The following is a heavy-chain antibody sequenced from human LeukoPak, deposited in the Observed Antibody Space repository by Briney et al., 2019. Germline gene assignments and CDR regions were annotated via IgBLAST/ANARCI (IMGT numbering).Heavy chain of an antibody. V-gene: IGHV1-18*01. CDR1: GYTFTSYG. CDR2: ISAYNGNT. Sequence: ASVKVSCKASGYTFTSYGISWVRQAPGQGLEWMGWISAYNGNTNYAQKLQGRVTMTTDTSTSTAYMELRSLRSDDTAAYYCARDHHYGSGSYYNLYYYYGMDVWGQGTTVTVSS. CDR3: ARDHHYGSGSYYNLYYYYGMDV. J-gene: IGHJ6*02. D-gene: IGHD3-10*01.